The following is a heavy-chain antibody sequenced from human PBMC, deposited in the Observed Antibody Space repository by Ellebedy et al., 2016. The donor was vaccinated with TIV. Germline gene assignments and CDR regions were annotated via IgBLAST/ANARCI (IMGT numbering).Heavy chain of an antibody. J-gene: IGHJ6*02. CDR2: IKSTPYGGTT. CDR3: SRVADYDILTGYHAGYYGMDV. Sequence: PGGSLRLSCTASGFTFGDYAMSWVRQAPGKGLEWVGFIKSTPYGGTTEYAAFVKGSFTISRDDSKSIAYLQMNSLKTEDTAVYYCSRVADYDILTGYHAGYYGMDVWGQGTTVTVSS. D-gene: IGHD3-9*01. V-gene: IGHV3-49*04. CDR1: GFTFGDYA.